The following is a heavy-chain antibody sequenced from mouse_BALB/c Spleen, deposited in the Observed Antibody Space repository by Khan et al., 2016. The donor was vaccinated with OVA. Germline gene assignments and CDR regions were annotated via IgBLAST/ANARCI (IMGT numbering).Heavy chain of an antibody. CDR2: ISDLAYTT. J-gene: IGHJ3*01. D-gene: IGHD1-2*01. Sequence: EVELVESGGGLVQPGGSRKLSCAASGFTFSDYGMAWVRQAPGKGPEWVAFISDLAYTTYYADPVTGRFTISRENAKNTLYLEMSSLRSEDTAIYYCARGGGTAPVAYWGLGTLVTVSA. CDR1: GFTFSDYG. CDR3: ARGGGTAPVAY. V-gene: IGHV5-15*02.